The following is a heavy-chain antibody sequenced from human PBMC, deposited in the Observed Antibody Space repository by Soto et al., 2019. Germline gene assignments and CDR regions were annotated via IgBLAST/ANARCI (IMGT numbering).Heavy chain of an antibody. CDR3: AREHYDSSGYYYNYFDY. D-gene: IGHD3-22*01. J-gene: IGHJ4*02. CDR1: GFTFSSYA. CDR2: ISYDGSNK. Sequence: PGGSLRLSCAASGFTFSSYAMHWVRQAPGKGLEWVAVISYDGSNKYYADSVKGRFTISRDNSKNMLYLQMNSLRAEDTAVYYCAREHYDSSGYYYNYFDYWGQGTLVTVSS. V-gene: IGHV3-30-3*01.